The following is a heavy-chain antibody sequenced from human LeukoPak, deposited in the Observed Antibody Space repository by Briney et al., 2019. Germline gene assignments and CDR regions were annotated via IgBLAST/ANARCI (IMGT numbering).Heavy chain of an antibody. CDR2: ISAYNGNT. D-gene: IGHD2-2*01. J-gene: IGHJ3*02. Sequence: ASVKVSCKASGYTFTSYGITWVRQAPGQGLEWMGWISAYNGNTNYAQKVQGRVTMTTDTSTNTAYMELRTLRSDDTAVYYCARWYCSSTSCPADAFDIWGQGTMVTVSS. CDR3: ARWYCSSTSCPADAFDI. V-gene: IGHV1-18*01. CDR1: GYTFTSYG.